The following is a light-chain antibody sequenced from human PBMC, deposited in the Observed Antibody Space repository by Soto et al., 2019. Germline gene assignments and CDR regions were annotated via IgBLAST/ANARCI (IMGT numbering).Light chain of an antibody. Sequence: EIVMTQSPSTLSVSPGERATLSCRASQSVSNNYLAWYQQKPGQALRLLIYGASTRATGIPARFSGSGSGTEFTLTISSLQSEDFAVYYCQQYHNWPITFGQGTRLEI. J-gene: IGKJ5*01. CDR2: GAS. CDR1: QSVSNN. V-gene: IGKV3-15*01. CDR3: QQYHNWPIT.